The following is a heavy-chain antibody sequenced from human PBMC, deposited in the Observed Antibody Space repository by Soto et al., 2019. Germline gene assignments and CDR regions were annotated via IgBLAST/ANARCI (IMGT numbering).Heavy chain of an antibody. CDR1: EFSLSTSGVG. D-gene: IGHD3-16*01. CDR2: IYWDDDK. CDR3: AHSLYDYVWGTNWFDP. Sequence: QITLKESGPTLEKPTQTLTLTCTVSEFSLSTSGVGVGWIRQPPGKALEWLALIYWDDDKRYSPSLKSRLTITKDTSKNQVVLTMTNMDPVDTATYYCAHSLYDYVWGTNWFDPWGQGTLVTVSS. J-gene: IGHJ5*02. V-gene: IGHV2-5*02.